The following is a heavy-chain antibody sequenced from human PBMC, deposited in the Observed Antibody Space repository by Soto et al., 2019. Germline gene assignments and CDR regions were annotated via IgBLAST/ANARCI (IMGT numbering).Heavy chain of an antibody. Sequence: LSLTCTVSGGCISSSSYYWGWIRQPPGKGLEWIGSIYYSGSTYYNPSLKSRVTISVDTSKNQFSLKLSSVTAADTAVHYCARSGGLQHIDYWGQGTLVTVSS. CDR3: ARSGGLQHIDY. J-gene: IGHJ4*02. V-gene: IGHV4-39*01. D-gene: IGHD4-4*01. CDR2: IYYSGST. CDR1: GGCISSSSYY.